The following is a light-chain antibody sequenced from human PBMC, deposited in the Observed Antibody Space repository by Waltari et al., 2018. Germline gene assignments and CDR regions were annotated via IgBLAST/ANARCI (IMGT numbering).Light chain of an antibody. V-gene: IGKV3-20*01. CDR2: GAA. CDR3: QQYGYSSWT. CDR1: QSVSSNY. Sequence: EIVLTQSPGTLSLSPGERATLSCRASQSVSSNYLAWYQQKPGQAPTLLIYGAARRATGIPDRVSGSGSGTDFTLTISRLEHEDFAVYYCQQYGYSSWTFGQGTKVEIK. J-gene: IGKJ1*01.